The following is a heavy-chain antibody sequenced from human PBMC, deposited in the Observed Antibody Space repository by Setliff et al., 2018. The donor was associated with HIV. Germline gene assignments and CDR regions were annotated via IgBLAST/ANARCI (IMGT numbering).Heavy chain of an antibody. Sequence: ASETLSLTCAVSGGSISSDNWWTWVRQPPGKGLEWIGGIYHSGSTFYNPSLKSRVTISVDTSKNQFSLNLTSVTATGTAVYYCARGRGVRGVNDAFDIWGQGTMVTVSS. CDR3: ARGRGVRGVNDAFDI. CDR2: IYHSGST. J-gene: IGHJ3*02. CDR1: GGSISSDNW. V-gene: IGHV4-4*02. D-gene: IGHD3-10*01.